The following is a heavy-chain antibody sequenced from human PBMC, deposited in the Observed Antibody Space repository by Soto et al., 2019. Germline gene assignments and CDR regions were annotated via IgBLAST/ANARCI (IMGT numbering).Heavy chain of an antibody. Sequence: PSETLSLTCTVSGGSISSYYWSWIRQPPGKGLEWIGYIYYSGSTNYNPSLKSRVTISVDTSKNQFSLKLSSVTAADTAVYYCARGSQYDSDYWGQGTLVTVSS. J-gene: IGHJ4*02. CDR1: GGSISSYY. D-gene: IGHD3-22*01. V-gene: IGHV4-59*01. CDR3: ARGSQYDSDY. CDR2: IYYSGST.